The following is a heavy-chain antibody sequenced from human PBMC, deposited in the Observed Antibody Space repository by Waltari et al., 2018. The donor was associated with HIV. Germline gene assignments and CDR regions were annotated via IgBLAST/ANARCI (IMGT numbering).Heavy chain of an antibody. CDR2: IYYSGNT. CDR3: ATPELIVGRNKMGDYYYGMDV. J-gene: IGHJ6*02. D-gene: IGHD3-16*01. CDR1: GGSISSSSYY. V-gene: IGHV4-39*01. Sequence: QLQLQESGPGLVKPSETLSLTCTVSGGSISSSSYYWGWIRQPPGKGLEWIGSIYYSGNTYYNPALKSRVTISVDTSKNQFSLKLSSVTAADTAVYYCATPELIVGRNKMGDYYYGMDVWGQGTTVTVSS.